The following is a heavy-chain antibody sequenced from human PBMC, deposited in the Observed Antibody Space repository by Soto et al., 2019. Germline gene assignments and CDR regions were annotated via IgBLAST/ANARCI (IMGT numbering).Heavy chain of an antibody. CDR2: IYDSGST. CDR3: ARGSSSYYDYGMDV. CDR1: GDSISRGGYS. V-gene: IGHV4-30-2*01. D-gene: IGHD6-6*01. Sequence: SETLSLTCAVSGDSISRGGYSWTWIRQPPGKALEWIGNIYDSGSTSYNPSLKSRVTMSVDTSKNQFSLRLTSVTAADTAVYFCARGSSSYYDYGMDVWGQGTTVTVS. J-gene: IGHJ6*02.